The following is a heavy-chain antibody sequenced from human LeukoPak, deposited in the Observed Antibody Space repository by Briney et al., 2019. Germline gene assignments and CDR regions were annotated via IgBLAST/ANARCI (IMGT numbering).Heavy chain of an antibody. J-gene: IGHJ4*02. CDR1: GFIFSNDA. CDR2: IWFDGSNK. CDR3: VRDPSGSGFAFDS. V-gene: IGHV3-33*01. Sequence: GGSLRLSCAASGFIFSNDAVHWVRQAPGKGLEWVAFIWFDGSNKHYADSVKGRFTISRDNSEDTLHLQMNSLRAEDTAVYYCVRDPSGSGFAFDSWGQGALVTVSS. D-gene: IGHD1-1*01.